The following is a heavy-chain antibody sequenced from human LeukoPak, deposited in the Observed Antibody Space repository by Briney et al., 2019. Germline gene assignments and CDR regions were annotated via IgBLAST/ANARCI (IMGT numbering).Heavy chain of an antibody. D-gene: IGHD4-23*01. CDR3: ARVATVGSLDN. J-gene: IGHJ4*02. CDR1: GYSFSTHG. CDR2: IMPSFGAT. V-gene: IGHV1-69*05. Sequence: SLKVCCKASGYSFSTHGIRWVRQAPGQGLEWMGGIMPSFGATNYAQKFQGRLTITTDRSTSTAYMELNNLSSEDTALYYCARVATVGSLDNWGQGTLVTVSS.